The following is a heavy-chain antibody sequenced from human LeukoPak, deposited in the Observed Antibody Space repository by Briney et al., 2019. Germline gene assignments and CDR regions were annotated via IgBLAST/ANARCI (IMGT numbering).Heavy chain of an antibody. CDR3: AIPKGYCSSTSCYHLDYYYGMDV. D-gene: IGHD2-2*01. CDR1: GGTFSSYA. CDR2: IIPIFGTA. J-gene: IGHJ6*04. V-gene: IGHV1-69*13. Sequence: SVKVSCKASGGTFSSYAISWVRQAPGQGLEWMGGIIPIFGTANYAQKFQGRVTITADESTSTAYMELSSLRSEDTAVYYCAIPKGYCSSTSCYHLDYYYGMDVWGKGTTVTVSS.